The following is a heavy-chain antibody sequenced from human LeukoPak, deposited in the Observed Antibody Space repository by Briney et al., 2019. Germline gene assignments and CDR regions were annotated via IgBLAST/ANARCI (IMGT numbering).Heavy chain of an antibody. CDR1: GFSINNDW. J-gene: IGHJ4*02. CDR2: VKSRSAGETT. Sequence: PGGSLRLSCAASGFSINNDWMSWVRQAPGKGLEWVARVKSRSAGETTDYAAPVKGRFTISRDDSKNTLYLQMNSLKTEDTAVYYCTLIQGWGSGSYSRDFWGQGTLVTVSS. D-gene: IGHD3-10*01. V-gene: IGHV3-15*01. CDR3: TLIQGWGSGSYSRDF.